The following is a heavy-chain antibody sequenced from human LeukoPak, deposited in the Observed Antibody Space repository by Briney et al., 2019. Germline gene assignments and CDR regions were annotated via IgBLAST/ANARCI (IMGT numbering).Heavy chain of an antibody. V-gene: IGHV4-59*11. J-gene: IGHJ4*02. D-gene: IGHD6-19*01. CDR3: AKATQWLAFDY. CDR2: IYNSGTI. CDR1: GGSISSHF. Sequence: SETLSLTCTVSGGSISSHFWSWIRQSPGKRLEWIGNIYNSGTINCNPSLNSRVTISVDTSRNQLSLQLTSVTAADTAVYYCAKATQWLAFDYWGRGTLVTVSS.